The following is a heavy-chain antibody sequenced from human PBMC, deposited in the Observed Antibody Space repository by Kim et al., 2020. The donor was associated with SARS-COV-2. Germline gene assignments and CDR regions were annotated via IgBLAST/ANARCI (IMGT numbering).Heavy chain of an antibody. CDR1: GYSFTSYW. V-gene: IGHV5-51*01. CDR2: IYPGDSDT. Sequence: GESLKISCKGSGYSFTSYWIGWVRQMPGKGLEWMGIIYPGDSDTRYSPSFQGQVTISADKSISTAYLQWSSLKASDTAMYYCARGSGRQWLVNWYFDLWGRGTLVTVSS. D-gene: IGHD6-19*01. J-gene: IGHJ2*01. CDR3: ARGSGRQWLVNWYFDL.